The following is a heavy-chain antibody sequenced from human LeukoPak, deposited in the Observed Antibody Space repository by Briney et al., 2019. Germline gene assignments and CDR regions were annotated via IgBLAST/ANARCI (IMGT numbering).Heavy chain of an antibody. CDR1: GFSVSDTF. D-gene: IGHD3/OR15-3a*01. CDR2: IYSGGST. Sequence: GGSLGLSCAVSGFSVSDTFMSWVRQAPGKGLEWVSVIYSGGSTFYADSVKGRFTVFRDNSKNMVYLQMNNVKVEDTAVYFCARWTYPWGPGTLVTVSS. CDR3: ARWTYP. J-gene: IGHJ5*02. V-gene: IGHV3-53*01.